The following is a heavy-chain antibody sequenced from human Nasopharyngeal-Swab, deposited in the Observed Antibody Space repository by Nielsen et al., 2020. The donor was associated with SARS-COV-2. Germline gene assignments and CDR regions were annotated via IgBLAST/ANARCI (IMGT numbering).Heavy chain of an antibody. Sequence: VRQAPGKGLEWVSGISGSGGSTSYADSVKGRFTISRDNSKNTLYVQMSSLRAEDTAVYYCAKGGYCSSTSCKDFFDYWGQGTLVTVSS. V-gene: IGHV3-23*01. D-gene: IGHD2-2*01. J-gene: IGHJ4*02. CDR2: ISGSGGST. CDR3: AKGGYCSSTSCKDFFDY.